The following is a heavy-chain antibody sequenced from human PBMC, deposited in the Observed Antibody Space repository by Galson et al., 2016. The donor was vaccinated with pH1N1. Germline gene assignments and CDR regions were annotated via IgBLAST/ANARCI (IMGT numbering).Heavy chain of an antibody. CDR1: GYTFTTHW. CDR2: IYPGDSDT. J-gene: IGHJ4*02. Sequence: QSGAEVKKPGESLKISCRGSGYTFTTHWVAWVRQTPEKGLEWMGNIYPGDSDTKYSPSFQGQVTMSVDKSINTAYLHWSSLKASDTAMYYCTRRQTETSLDFWGQGTLVTVSS. CDR3: TRRQTETSLDF. D-gene: IGHD1-1*01. V-gene: IGHV5-51*03.